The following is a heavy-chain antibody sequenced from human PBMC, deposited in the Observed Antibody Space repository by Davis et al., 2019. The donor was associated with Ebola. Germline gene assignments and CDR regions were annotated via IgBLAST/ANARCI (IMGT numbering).Heavy chain of an antibody. Sequence: GESLKISCKGSGYSFTSFWIAWVRQMPEKGLEWMGIIYPGDSDTRYSPSFQGQVTISADKSISTAYLQWSSLKASDTAMYYCARHKVVGGDCYSDPWGQGTLVTVSS. V-gene: IGHV5-51*01. CDR1: GYSFTSFW. CDR3: ARHKVVGGDCYSDP. J-gene: IGHJ5*02. CDR2: IYPGDSDT. D-gene: IGHD2-21*02.